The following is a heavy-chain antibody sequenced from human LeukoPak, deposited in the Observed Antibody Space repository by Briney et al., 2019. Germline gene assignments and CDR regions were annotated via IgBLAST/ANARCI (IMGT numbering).Heavy chain of an antibody. V-gene: IGHV3-53*01. D-gene: IGHD3-3*01. CDR1: GVTASSNY. CDR3: ARGDFMASGFHH. J-gene: IGHJ1*01. Sequence: PGGSRRLSCAASGVTASSNYVSWGRLPPGRGLEGVSVITSGGSTYYADSVKGRFTISRDNSKSTLYLQMNSLRVEDTAVYYCARGDFMASGFHHWGQGAVVTVSS. CDR2: ITSGGST.